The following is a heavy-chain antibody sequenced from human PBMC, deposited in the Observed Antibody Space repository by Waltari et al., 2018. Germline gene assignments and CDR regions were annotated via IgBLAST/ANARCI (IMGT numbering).Heavy chain of an antibody. J-gene: IGHJ4*02. V-gene: IGHV3-33*01. CDR2: IWYDGSNK. CDR1: GFTVSSYG. Sequence: QVQLVESGGGVVQPGRSLRLSCAASGFTVSSYGLHWVRQAPGKGLEWVAVIWYDGSNKYYADSVKGRFTISRDNSKNTLYLQMNSLRAEDTAVYYCARDSSGCFDYCGQGTLVTVSS. D-gene: IGHD3-22*01. CDR3: ARDSSGCFDY.